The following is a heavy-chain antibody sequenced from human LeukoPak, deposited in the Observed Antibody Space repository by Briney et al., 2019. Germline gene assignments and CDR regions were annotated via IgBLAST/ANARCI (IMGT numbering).Heavy chain of an antibody. D-gene: IGHD3-10*01. Sequence: PGGSLRLSCAASGFTFSSYGMSWVRQAPGKGLEWVSAISGSGGSTYYADSVKGRFTISRDNSKNTLYLQMNSLRAEDTAVYYCAKYHEFYYYYYMDVWGKGTTVTISS. CDR1: GFTFSSYG. CDR2: ISGSGGST. CDR3: AKYHEFYYYYYMDV. J-gene: IGHJ6*03. V-gene: IGHV3-23*01.